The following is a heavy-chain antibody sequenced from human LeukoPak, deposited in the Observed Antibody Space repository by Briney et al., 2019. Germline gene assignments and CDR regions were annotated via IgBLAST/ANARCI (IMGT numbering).Heavy chain of an antibody. CDR2: IYYSGST. Sequence: TSETLSLTCTVSGGSISSYYWSWIRQPPGKGLEWIGYIYYSGSTNYNPSLKSRVTISVDTSKNQFSLKLSSVTAADTAVYYCASQPADFWSPNWFDPWGQGTLVTVSS. CDR1: GGSISSYY. CDR3: ASQPADFWSPNWFDP. J-gene: IGHJ5*02. D-gene: IGHD3-3*01. V-gene: IGHV4-59*08.